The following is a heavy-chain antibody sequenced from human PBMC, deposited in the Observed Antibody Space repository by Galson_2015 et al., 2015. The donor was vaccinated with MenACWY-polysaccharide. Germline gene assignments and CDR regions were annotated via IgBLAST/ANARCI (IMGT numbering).Heavy chain of an antibody. J-gene: IGHJ5*02. CDR2: IRFDGTNK. CDR3: AIHSSSWYGSDP. V-gene: IGHV3-30*02. CDR1: GFTFSTYG. D-gene: IGHD6-13*01. Sequence: SLRLSCAASGFTFSTYGMHWVRQAPGKGLEWVAFIRFDGTNKYYTDSVEGRFTISRDNSKYTLNLQMNSLRVEDTAVYHCAIHSSSWYGSDPWGQGALVTVSS.